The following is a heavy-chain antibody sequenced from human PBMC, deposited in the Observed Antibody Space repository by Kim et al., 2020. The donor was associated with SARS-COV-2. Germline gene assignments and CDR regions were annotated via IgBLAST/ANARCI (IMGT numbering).Heavy chain of an antibody. D-gene: IGHD3-22*01. CDR2: IYYSGST. CDR3: ARANYYYDSSGYYPDY. CDR1: GGSVSSGSYY. J-gene: IGHJ4*02. Sequence: SETLSLTCTVSGGSVSSGSYYWSWIRQPPGKGLEWIGYIYYSGSTNYNPSLKSRVTISVDTSKNQFSLKLNSVTAADTAVYYCARANYYYDSSGYYPDYWGQGTLVTVSS. V-gene: IGHV4-61*01.